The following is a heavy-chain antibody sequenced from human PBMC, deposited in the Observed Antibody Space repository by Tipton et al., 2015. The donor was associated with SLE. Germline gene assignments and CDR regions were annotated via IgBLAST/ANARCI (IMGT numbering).Heavy chain of an antibody. Sequence: TLSLTCAVSGSSIRSGYYWGWIRQPPGQGLEWIGSFSHSGDIYYKSSLKSRVSISTDTSTNQFSLKLTSVTATDTAVYYCARHAGGVATPFDYWGQGTLVTVSS. V-gene: IGHV4-38-2*01. CDR1: GSSIRSGYY. CDR3: ARHAGGVATPFDY. CDR2: FSHSGDI. D-gene: IGHD5-12*01. J-gene: IGHJ4*02.